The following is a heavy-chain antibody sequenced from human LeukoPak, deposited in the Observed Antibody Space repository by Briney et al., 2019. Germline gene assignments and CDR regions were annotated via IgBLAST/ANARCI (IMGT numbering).Heavy chain of an antibody. Sequence: GGSLRLSCAASGFTFSGSAMHWVRQAPGKGLEWVAVISYDGSNKYYADSVKGRFTISRDNSKNTLYLQMNSLRAEDTAVYYCAKVGGQLVDSWFDPWGQGTLVTVSS. J-gene: IGHJ5*02. D-gene: IGHD6-6*01. CDR3: AKVGGQLVDSWFDP. CDR1: GFTFSGSA. V-gene: IGHV3-30*04. CDR2: ISYDGSNK.